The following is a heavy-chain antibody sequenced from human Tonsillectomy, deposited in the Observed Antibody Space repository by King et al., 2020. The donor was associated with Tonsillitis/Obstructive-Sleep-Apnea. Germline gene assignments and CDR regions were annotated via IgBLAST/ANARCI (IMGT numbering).Heavy chain of an antibody. V-gene: IGHV3-30*01. CDR3: AREDGYCSGGSCYSKAFDI. CDR2: ISYDGGNK. Sequence: QLVQSGGGVAQPGRSLRLSCAASRFTFSSYAMHWVRQVPGKGLEWVAVISYDGGNKYYADSVKGRFTISRDNSKNTLYLQMNSLRAEDTAVYYCAREDGYCSGGSCYSKAFDIWGQGTMVTVSS. J-gene: IGHJ3*02. CDR1: RFTFSSYA. D-gene: IGHD2-15*01.